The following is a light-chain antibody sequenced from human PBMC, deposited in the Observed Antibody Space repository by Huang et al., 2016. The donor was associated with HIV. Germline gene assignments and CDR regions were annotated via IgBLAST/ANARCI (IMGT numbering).Light chain of an antibody. Sequence: EIVMTQSPATLSVSTGERATLSCRASQSVSNNLAWYQQKPGQAPRLLVYGASTRATGIPVRFSGSGSGTEVTLTISSLQSEDFAIYYCQQYNDWLKTFGQGTKVEIK. J-gene: IGKJ1*01. V-gene: IGKV3-15*01. CDR1: QSVSNN. CDR3: QQYNDWLKT. CDR2: GAS.